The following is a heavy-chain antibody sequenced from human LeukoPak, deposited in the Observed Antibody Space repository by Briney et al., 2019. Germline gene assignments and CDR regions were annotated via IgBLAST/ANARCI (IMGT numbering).Heavy chain of an antibody. V-gene: IGHV3-21*04. J-gene: IGHJ4*02. CDR3: AKGGHVEY. D-gene: IGHD3-16*01. CDR2: ISSSSSYI. CDR1: GFTFSSYI. Sequence: GGALRLSCSASGFTFSSYIMNWVRQAPGRGLEWVSSISSSSSYIYYADSVKGRSTTSRDNAKNSLYLQMNRLRAEDTAVYYCAKGGHVEYCGPGTLVTVSS.